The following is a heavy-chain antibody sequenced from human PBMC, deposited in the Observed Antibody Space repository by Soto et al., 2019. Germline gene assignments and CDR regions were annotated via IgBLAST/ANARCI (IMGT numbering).Heavy chain of an antibody. Sequence: ASVKVSCKXSGGTFSSYPISWVRQAPGQGLEWMGVIIPIFGSANSAQKFQGRVTITADESTSTAHMELSSLRSEDTAVYYCARPRTTGTTKGYDYWGQGTLVTVSS. CDR3: ARPRTTGTTKGYDY. V-gene: IGHV1-69*13. CDR2: IIPIFGSA. CDR1: GGTFSSYP. J-gene: IGHJ4*02. D-gene: IGHD1-1*01.